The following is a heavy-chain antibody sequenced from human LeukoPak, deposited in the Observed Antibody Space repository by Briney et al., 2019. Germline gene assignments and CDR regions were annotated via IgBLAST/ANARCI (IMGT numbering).Heavy chain of an antibody. CDR1: GFTFGSYA. D-gene: IGHD3-22*01. J-gene: IGHJ4*02. CDR2: ISGSGGST. V-gene: IGHV3-23*01. Sequence: GGSLRLSCAASGFTFGSYAMSWVRQAPGKGLEWVSAISGSGGSTYYADSVKGRFTISRDNSKNTLYLQMNSLRAEDTAVYYCAKRYYYDSSGYYYPIERWGQGTLVTVSS. CDR3: AKRYYYDSSGYYYPIER.